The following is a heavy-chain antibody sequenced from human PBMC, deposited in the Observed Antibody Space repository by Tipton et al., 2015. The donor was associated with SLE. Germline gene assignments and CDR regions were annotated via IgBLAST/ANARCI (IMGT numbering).Heavy chain of an antibody. CDR1: GGSISSHY. J-gene: IGHJ3*02. CDR2: IYYSGST. CDR3: ARGQEAFDI. V-gene: IGHV4-59*11. Sequence: TLSLTCTVSGGSISSHYWSWIRQPPGKGLEWIGYIYYSGSTNYNPSLKSRVTISVDTSKNQFSLKLGSVTAADTAVYYCARGQEAFDIWGQGTMVTVSS.